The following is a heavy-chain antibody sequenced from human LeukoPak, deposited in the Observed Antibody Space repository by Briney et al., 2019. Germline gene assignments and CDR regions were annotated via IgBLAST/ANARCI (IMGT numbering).Heavy chain of an antibody. Sequence: GGSLRLSCAASGFTFSSYGMHWVRQAPGKGLVWVSRINTDGSSTSYADSVKGRFTISRDNAKNTLYLQMNSLRAEDTAVYYCARDGGYCSSTSCYGYNWFDPWGQGTLVTVSS. CDR2: INTDGSST. CDR3: ARDGGYCSSTSCYGYNWFDP. V-gene: IGHV3-74*01. CDR1: GFTFSSYG. D-gene: IGHD2-2*01. J-gene: IGHJ5*02.